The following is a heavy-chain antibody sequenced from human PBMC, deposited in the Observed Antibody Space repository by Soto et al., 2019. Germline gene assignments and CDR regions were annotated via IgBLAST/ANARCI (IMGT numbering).Heavy chain of an antibody. Sequence: QVQLVQSGAEVKKPGASVKVSCKASGYTFTSYGFSWVRQAPGQGLEWMGWITTYNGNTNYAQKLQGRVTMTTDTSTSTAYMELRSLRSDDTAVYFCVVAAQPSPFDYWGQGTLVTVSS. J-gene: IGHJ4*02. D-gene: IGHD2-15*01. CDR3: VVAAQPSPFDY. CDR1: GYTFTSYG. CDR2: ITTYNGNT. V-gene: IGHV1-18*01.